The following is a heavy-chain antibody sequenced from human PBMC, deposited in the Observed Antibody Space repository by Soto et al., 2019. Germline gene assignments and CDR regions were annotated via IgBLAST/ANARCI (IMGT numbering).Heavy chain of an antibody. D-gene: IGHD6-19*01. CDR3: ARVDGSGWSNYYYYGMDV. CDR2: IWYDGSNK. CDR1: GFTFSTYG. Sequence: PGGSLRLSCAASGFTFSTYGMHWVRQAPGKGLAWVALIWYDGSNKYYADSVKGRFTISRDNSKNTLYLQMNSLRAEDTAVYYCARVDGSGWSNYYYYGMDVWGQGTTVTVSS. V-gene: IGHV3-33*01. J-gene: IGHJ6*02.